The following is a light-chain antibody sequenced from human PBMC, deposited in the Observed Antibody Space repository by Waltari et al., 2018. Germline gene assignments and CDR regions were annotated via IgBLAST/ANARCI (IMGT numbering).Light chain of an antibody. CDR3: SSYTSSSTLE. Sequence: QSALTQPASVSGSPGQSITISCTGTSSAVGGYKYVSWYQQHPGKAPKLMIYDVSCRPSGVSNRFSGSKSGNTASLTISGLQAEDEADYYCSSYTSSSTLEIGGGTKLTVL. CDR2: DVS. V-gene: IGLV2-14*03. J-gene: IGLJ2*01. CDR1: SSAVGGYKY.